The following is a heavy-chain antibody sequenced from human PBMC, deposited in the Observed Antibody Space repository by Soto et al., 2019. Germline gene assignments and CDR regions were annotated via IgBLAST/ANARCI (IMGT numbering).Heavy chain of an antibody. CDR2: INPSGDST. Sequence: GGSLRLSCVASGFTFSRHGLSWVRQAPGKGLEWVSTINPSGDSTFYADSVKGRFTISRDNSKNTVYLQMNSLGVGDTAVYLCAKVDVSTAGSFDYWGQGALVTVSS. V-gene: IGHV3-23*01. D-gene: IGHD6-13*01. CDR3: AKVDVSTAGSFDY. CDR1: GFTFSRHG. J-gene: IGHJ4*02.